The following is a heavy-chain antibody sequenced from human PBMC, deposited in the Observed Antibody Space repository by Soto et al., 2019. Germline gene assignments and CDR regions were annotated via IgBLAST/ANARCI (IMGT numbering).Heavy chain of an antibody. CDR3: ARTNRNYDAFDI. CDR1: GYSFTSFG. J-gene: IGHJ3*02. CDR2: ISVHSGNT. D-gene: IGHD1-7*01. Sequence: ASVKVSCKASGYSFTSFGISWVRQAPGQGLEWVGWISVHSGNTNSAQKLQGRVTLTTDTSTSTAYMELRSLRSDDTDVYYCARTNRNYDAFDIWGQGTMVTVS. V-gene: IGHV1-18*04.